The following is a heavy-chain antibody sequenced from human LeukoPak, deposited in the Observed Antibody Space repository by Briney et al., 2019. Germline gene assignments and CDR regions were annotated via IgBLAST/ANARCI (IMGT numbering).Heavy chain of an antibody. CDR1: GYSVSSDTAA. CDR3: ARAGRYGSGSSDFDY. Sequence: PSQTLSLTCAISGYSVSSDTAAWNWIRQSPSRGLEWLGRTYYKSKWYNDYAVSVKSRVTINPDTSKNHFSLKLSSVTAADTAVYYCARAGRYGSGSSDFDYWGQGTLVTVSS. V-gene: IGHV6-1*01. CDR2: TYYKSKWYN. D-gene: IGHD3-10*01. J-gene: IGHJ4*02.